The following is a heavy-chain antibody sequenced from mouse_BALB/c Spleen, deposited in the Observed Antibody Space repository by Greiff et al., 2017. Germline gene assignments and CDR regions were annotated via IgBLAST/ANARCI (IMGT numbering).Heavy chain of an antibody. V-gene: IGHV3-2*02. CDR2: ISYSGST. D-gene: IGHD2-2*01. J-gene: IGHJ4*01. CDR3: ARWGGYDSYAMDY. CDR1: GYSITSDYA. Sequence: EVKLEESGPGLVKPSQSLSLTCTVTGYSITSDYAWNWIRQFPGNKLEWMGYISYSGSTSYNPSLKSRISITRDTSKNQFFLQLNSVTTEDTATYYCARWGGYDSYAMDYWGQGTSVTVSS.